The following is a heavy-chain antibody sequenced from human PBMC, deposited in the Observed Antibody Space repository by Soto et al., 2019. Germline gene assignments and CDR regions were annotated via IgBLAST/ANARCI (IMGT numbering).Heavy chain of an antibody. J-gene: IGHJ2*01. Sequence: QVQLQESGPGLVKPSQTLSLTCTVSGGSISSGDYYWSWIRQPPGKGLEWIGYIYYSGSTYYNPSLQSRVTIAVDKSKNQFSLKLSSVTAADTAVYYCARALVTQWYFDLWGRGTLVTVSS. V-gene: IGHV4-30-4*01. D-gene: IGHD4-4*01. CDR2: IYYSGST. CDR1: GGSISSGDYY. CDR3: ARALVTQWYFDL.